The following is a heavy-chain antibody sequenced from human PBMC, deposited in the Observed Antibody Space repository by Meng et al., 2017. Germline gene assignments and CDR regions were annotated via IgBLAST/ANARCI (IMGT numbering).Heavy chain of an antibody. V-gene: IGHV1-69*06. CDR3: ASPRDSYWFDP. Sequence: SLKVSCKASGGTFSSYTISWVRQAPGQGLEWMGGIITIFGTANYAQKFQGRVTITADKSTSTAYMELSSLRSEDTAVYYCASPRDSYWFDPWGQGTLVTVSS. CDR2: IITIFGTA. CDR1: GGTFSSYT. J-gene: IGHJ5*02. D-gene: IGHD2-21*02.